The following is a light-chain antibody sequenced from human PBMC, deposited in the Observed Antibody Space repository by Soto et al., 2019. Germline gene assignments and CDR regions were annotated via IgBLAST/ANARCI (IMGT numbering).Light chain of an antibody. CDR3: QQFGMSLFT. J-gene: IGKJ4*01. V-gene: IGKV3-20*01. CDR1: QTMRSSH. CDR2: GAS. Sequence: DIVLSMSLCAVSLSPRERAALYCMASQTMRSSHLAWYQQKPGQAPRLLIYGASTRATGVPDRFGGSGSGTEFTLTISRLEPEDSAVYYCQQFGMSLFTFGGGT.